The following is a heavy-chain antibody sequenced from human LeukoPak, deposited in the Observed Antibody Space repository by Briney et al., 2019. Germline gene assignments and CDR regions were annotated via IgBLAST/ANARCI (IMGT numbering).Heavy chain of an antibody. CDR3: ARGGFDY. D-gene: IGHD3-16*01. Sequence: GGSLRLSCAASGFTFDDYGMSWVRQAPGKGLEWVSVIYSGGSTYYADSVKGRFTISRDNSKNTLYLQMNSLRAEDTAVYYCARGGFDYWGQGTLVTVSS. CDR1: GFTFDDYG. CDR2: IYSGGST. V-gene: IGHV3-53*01. J-gene: IGHJ4*02.